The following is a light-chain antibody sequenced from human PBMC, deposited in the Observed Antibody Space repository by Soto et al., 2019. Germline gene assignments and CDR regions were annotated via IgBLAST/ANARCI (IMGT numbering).Light chain of an antibody. CDR3: CSSAPESTYV. CDR1: SNDVGAYDS. J-gene: IGLJ1*01. CDR2: RGT. V-gene: IGLV2-23*01. Sequence: QSALAQPASVSESPGQSITISCTGTSNDVGAYDSVSWYQQHPHKAPQVIIYRGTQRPSGASNRFSASTSGNAASLTISGLQADDEADYFCCSSAPESTYVCGTGTKVNVL.